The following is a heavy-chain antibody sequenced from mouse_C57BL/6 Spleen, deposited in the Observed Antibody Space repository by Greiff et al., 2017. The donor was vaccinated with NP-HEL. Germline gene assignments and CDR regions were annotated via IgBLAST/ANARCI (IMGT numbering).Heavy chain of an antibody. V-gene: IGHV1-5*01. Sequence: VQLQQSGTVLARPGASVKMSCKTSGYTFTSYWMHWVKQRPGQGLEWIGAIYPGNSDTSYNQKFKGKAKLTAVTSASTAYMGLSSLTNEDSAVYYCTRGGHYDHEGFAYWGQGTLVTVSA. CDR2: IYPGNSDT. CDR1: GYTFTSYW. J-gene: IGHJ3*01. D-gene: IGHD2-4*01. CDR3: TRGGHYDHEGFAY.